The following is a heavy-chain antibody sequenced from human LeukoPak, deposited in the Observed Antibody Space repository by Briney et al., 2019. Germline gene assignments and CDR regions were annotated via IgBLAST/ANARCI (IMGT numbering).Heavy chain of an antibody. CDR2: IHSDGIGT. V-gene: IGHV3-74*01. J-gene: IGHJ4*02. Sequence: GGSLRPASRMDTLTPATLCTECDSQAPGKGLVWVSRIHSDGIGTSYADSVRGRFTISRDNAKNTVYLQMSSLRAEDMAVYYCARDQGSFDYWGQGPLVTVSS. CDR1: DTLTPAT. CDR3: ARDQGSFDY.